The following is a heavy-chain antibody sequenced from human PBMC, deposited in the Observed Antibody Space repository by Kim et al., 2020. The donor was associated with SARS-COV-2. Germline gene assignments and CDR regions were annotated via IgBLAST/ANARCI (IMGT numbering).Heavy chain of an antibody. CDR2: INHSGST. D-gene: IGHD2-2*01. J-gene: IGHJ5*02. CDR1: GGSFSGYY. CDR3: AREPWVVPAAKWGNWFDP. V-gene: IGHV4-34*01. Sequence: SETLSLTCAVYGGSFSGYYWSWIRQPPGKGLEWIGEINHSGSTNYNPSLKSRVTISVDTSKNQFSLKLSSVTAADTAVYYYAREPWVVPAAKWGNWFDPWGQGTLVTVSS.